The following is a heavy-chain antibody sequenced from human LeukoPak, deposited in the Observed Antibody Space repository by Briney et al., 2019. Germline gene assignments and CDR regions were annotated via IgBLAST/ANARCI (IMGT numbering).Heavy chain of an antibody. Sequence: SVKVSCKASGGTFSSYAISWVRQAPGQGLEWMGGIIPIFGTANYAQKFQGRVTITADESTSTAYMELSSLRSEDTAVYYCARRGYSSSWYRNNWFDPWGQGTLVTVSS. CDR1: GGTFSSYA. D-gene: IGHD6-13*01. J-gene: IGHJ5*02. CDR3: ARRGYSSSWYRNNWFDP. CDR2: IIPIFGTA. V-gene: IGHV1-69*01.